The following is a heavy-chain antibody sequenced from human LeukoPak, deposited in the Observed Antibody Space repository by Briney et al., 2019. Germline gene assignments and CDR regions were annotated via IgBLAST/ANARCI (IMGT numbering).Heavy chain of an antibody. J-gene: IGHJ6*02. D-gene: IGHD2-2*01. CDR2: ISYDGSNK. V-gene: IGHV3-30-3*01. CDR3: ARELCSSTSCYGRYYGMDV. Sequence: PGRSLRLSCAASGFTFSSYAMHWVRQAPGKGLEWVAVISYDGSNKYYADSVKGRFTISRDNSKNTLYLQMNSLRAEDTAVYYCARELCSSTSCYGRYYGMDVWGQGTTVTVSS. CDR1: GFTFSSYA.